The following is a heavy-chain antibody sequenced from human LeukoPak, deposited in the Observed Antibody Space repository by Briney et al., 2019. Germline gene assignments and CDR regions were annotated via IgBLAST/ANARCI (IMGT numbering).Heavy chain of an antibody. CDR3: ARISGSYWVFDY. D-gene: IGHD1-26*01. J-gene: IGHJ4*02. Sequence: GGSLRLSCAASGFTFRSFAMNWVRQAPGKGLEWVSTISGSGDDTYYAASVKGRFTVSRDNSNNTLYPQMNSLRVEDTAVYYCARISGSYWVFDYWGQGNLVTVSS. CDR1: GFTFRSFA. CDR2: ISGSGDDT. V-gene: IGHV3-23*01.